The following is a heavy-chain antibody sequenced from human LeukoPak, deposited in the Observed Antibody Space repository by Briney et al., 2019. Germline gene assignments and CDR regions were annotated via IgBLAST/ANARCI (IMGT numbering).Heavy chain of an antibody. J-gene: IGHJ4*02. CDR1: GYTFTSYG. CDR3: ARDLFSNRYYDSSGYFIDY. D-gene: IGHD3-22*01. Sequence: ASVKVSCKASGYTFTSYGISWVRQAPGQGLEWLGWISAYNGNTNYAQKLQGRVTMTTDTSTSTAYMELRSLRSDDTAVYYCARDLFSNRYYDSSGYFIDYWGQGTLVTVSS. V-gene: IGHV1-18*01. CDR2: ISAYNGNT.